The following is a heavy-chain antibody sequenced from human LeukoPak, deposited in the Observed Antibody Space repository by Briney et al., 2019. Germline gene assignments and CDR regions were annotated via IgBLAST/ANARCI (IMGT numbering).Heavy chain of an antibody. Sequence: PSETLSLTCAVSGYSISSGYYWGWIRQPPGKGLEWIGRIYHSGSTYYNPSLKSRVTISVDTSKNQFSLKLSSVTAADTAVYYCARDRRSYGDYAAFDIWGQGTMVTVSS. D-gene: IGHD4-17*01. CDR2: IYHSGST. CDR3: ARDRRSYGDYAAFDI. J-gene: IGHJ3*02. V-gene: IGHV4-38-2*02. CDR1: GYSISSGYY.